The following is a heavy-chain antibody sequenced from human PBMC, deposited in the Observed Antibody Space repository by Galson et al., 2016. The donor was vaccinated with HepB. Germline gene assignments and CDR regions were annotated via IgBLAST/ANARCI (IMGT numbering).Heavy chain of an antibody. CDR2: IWFDGSRK. Sequence: SLRLSCAASGFTFSSDGMHWVRQAAGKGLEWVAGIWFDGSRKYYADSVKGRFTVSRDNSKHTLYLQINNLRAEETAVYYCARDGTTPREFAAFDIWGQGKMVTVSS. CDR3: ARDGTTPREFAAFDI. V-gene: IGHV3-33*01. J-gene: IGHJ3*02. CDR1: GFTFSSDG. D-gene: IGHD1-7*01.